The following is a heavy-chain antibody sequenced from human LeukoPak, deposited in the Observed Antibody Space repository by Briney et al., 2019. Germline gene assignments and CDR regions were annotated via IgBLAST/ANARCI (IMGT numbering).Heavy chain of an antibody. CDR2: ISRNSGSI. CDR3: AKDTSSSWYGLIDY. J-gene: IGHJ4*02. Sequence: GGSLRLSCAASGFTFDDYAMHWVRQAPGKGLEWVSGISRNSGSIGYADSVKGRFTISRDNAKNSLYLQMSSLRAEDTALYYCAKDTSSSWYGLIDYWGQGTLVTVSS. V-gene: IGHV3-9*01. D-gene: IGHD6-13*01. CDR1: GFTFDDYA.